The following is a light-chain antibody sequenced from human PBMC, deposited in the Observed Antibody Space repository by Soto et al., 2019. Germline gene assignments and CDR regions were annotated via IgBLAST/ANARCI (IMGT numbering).Light chain of an antibody. CDR3: QSYDSSLGVSYV. Sequence: QSVLTQPPSVSGAPGQTVTISCTGSSSYDVHWYRQLPGTAPKLLIYGTPNRPSGVPDRFSGSKSGTSASLAITGLQPEDEADYYCQSYDSSLGVSYVFGTGTQLTVL. V-gene: IGLV1-40*01. J-gene: IGLJ1*01. CDR2: GTP. CDR1: SSYD.